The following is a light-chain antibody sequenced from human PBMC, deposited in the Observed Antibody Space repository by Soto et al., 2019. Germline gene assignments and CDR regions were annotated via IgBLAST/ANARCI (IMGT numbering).Light chain of an antibody. CDR3: SSYAGGNNWV. CDR2: DVN. V-gene: IGLV2-8*01. CDR1: SSDVGAHHY. Sequence: QSALTHPPSASGSPGQSLTISCTGTSSDVGAHHYVSWYQQNTGKAPKLMLYDVNKRPSGVPDRFSGSKSGNTASLTVSGLQAEDEADYYCSSYAGGNNWVFGGGTKVTVL. J-gene: IGLJ3*02.